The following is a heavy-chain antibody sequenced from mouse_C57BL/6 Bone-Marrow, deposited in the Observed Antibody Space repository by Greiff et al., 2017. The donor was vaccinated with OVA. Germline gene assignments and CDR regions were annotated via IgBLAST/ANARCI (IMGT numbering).Heavy chain of an antibody. V-gene: IGHV1-61*01. D-gene: IGHD1-1*01. J-gene: IGHJ2*01. CDR1: GYTFTSYW. CDR2: IYPSDSET. CDR3: ARMDGSSHY. Sequence: VQLQQPGAELVRPGSSVKLSCKASGYTFTSYWMDWVKQRPGQGLEWIGNIYPSDSETHYNQKFKDKATLTVDKSSSTAYMQLSSLPSEDSAVYYCARMDGSSHYWGQGTTLTVSS.